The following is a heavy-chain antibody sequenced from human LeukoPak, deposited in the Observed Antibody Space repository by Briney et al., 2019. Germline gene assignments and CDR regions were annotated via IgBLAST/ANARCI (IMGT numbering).Heavy chain of an antibody. Sequence: GGSLRLSCAASGFTFSSYAMHWVRQAPGKGLEGVAVISYDGSNKYYADSVKGRFTISRDNSKNTLYLQMNSLRAEDTAVYYCARDYYYGGVDVWGQGTTVTVSS. CDR1: GFTFSSYA. V-gene: IGHV3-30-3*01. J-gene: IGHJ6*02. CDR3: ARDYYYGGVDV. CDR2: ISYDGSNK.